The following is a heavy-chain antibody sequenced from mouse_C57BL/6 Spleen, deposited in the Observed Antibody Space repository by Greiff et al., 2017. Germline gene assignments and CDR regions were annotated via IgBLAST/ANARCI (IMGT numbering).Heavy chain of an antibody. CDR1: GFSLTSYG. V-gene: IGHV2-5*01. J-gene: IGHJ4*01. CDR2: IWRGGST. CDR3: AKYDYGSSYAMDY. Sequence: QVQLQQSGPGLVQPSQSLSITCTVSGFSLTSYGVHWVRQSPGKGLEWLGVIWRGGSTDYNAAFMSRLSITKDNSKSQVFFKMNRLQADDTAIYYCAKYDYGSSYAMDYWGQGTSGTVSS. D-gene: IGHD1-1*01.